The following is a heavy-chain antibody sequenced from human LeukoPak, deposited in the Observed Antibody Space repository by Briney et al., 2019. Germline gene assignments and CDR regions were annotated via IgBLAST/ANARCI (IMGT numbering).Heavy chain of an antibody. CDR1: GFTFSSYW. CDR2: IRTDGSST. Sequence: GGSLRLSCAAYGFTFSSYWMHWVRQAPGKGLVWVSRIRTDGSSTTYADSVKGRFTISRDNAKNTLYLHMNSLRAEDTAVYYCARDESLAFDIWGQGTMVTVSS. V-gene: IGHV3-74*01. J-gene: IGHJ3*02. CDR3: ARDESLAFDI.